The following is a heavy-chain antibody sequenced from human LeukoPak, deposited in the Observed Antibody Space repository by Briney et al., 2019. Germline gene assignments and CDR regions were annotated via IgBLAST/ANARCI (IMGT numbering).Heavy chain of an antibody. CDR2: ISYDGSNK. V-gene: IGHV3-30*04. CDR1: GFTFSSYA. CDR3: AKDPYNWNDWGY. J-gene: IGHJ4*02. D-gene: IGHD1-20*01. Sequence: GGSLRLSCAASGFTFSSYAIHWVRQAPGKGLEWVAVISYDGSNKYYADSVKGWFTISRDNSKNTLYLQMNSLRAEDTAVYYCAKDPYNWNDWGYWGQGTLVTVSS.